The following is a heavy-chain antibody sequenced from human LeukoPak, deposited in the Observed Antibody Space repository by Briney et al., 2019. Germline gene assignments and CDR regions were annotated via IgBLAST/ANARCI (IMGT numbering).Heavy chain of an antibody. CDR1: GYTFTSYY. J-gene: IGHJ4*02. CDR2: INPSGGT. Sequence: GASVKVSCKASGYTFTSYYMHWVRQAPGQGLEWMGTINPSGGTNYAQEFQGRVTMTRDMSTSTVYMELSSLTSEDTAVYYCARDPILYGDYDFDYWGQGTLVTVSS. D-gene: IGHD4-17*01. CDR3: ARDPILYGDYDFDY. V-gene: IGHV1-46*01.